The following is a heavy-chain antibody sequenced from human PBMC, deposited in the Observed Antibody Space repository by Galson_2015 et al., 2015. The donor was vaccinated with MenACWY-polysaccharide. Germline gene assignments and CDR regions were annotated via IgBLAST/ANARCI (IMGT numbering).Heavy chain of an antibody. CDR2: IRSSGANT. J-gene: IGHJ4*02. Sequence: SLRLSCAASGFTFTSYAMSWVRQAPGKGLEWVSAIRSSGANTYYADSVKGRFPISRDNSKNTLYLQMNSLRVEDTAVYYCARVQGGYSNDGHHPYYFDYWGQGTLVTVSS. V-gene: IGHV3-23*01. CDR3: ARVQGGYSNDGHHPYYFDY. D-gene: IGHD6-13*01. CDR1: GFTFTSYA.